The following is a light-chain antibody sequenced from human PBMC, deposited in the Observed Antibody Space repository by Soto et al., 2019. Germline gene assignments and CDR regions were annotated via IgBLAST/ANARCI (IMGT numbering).Light chain of an antibody. CDR2: GAS. J-gene: IGKJ1*01. CDR1: QRVSRTY. CDR3: QQYGSSRTWT. Sequence: EIVLTQSPGTLSLSPGERATLSCRASQRVSRTYLAWYQQKPGQAPRLLIYGASSRATGVPDRFSGSGSETDFTLTISRLEPEDFAVYFCQQYGSSRTWTFGQGTKVEIK. V-gene: IGKV3-20*01.